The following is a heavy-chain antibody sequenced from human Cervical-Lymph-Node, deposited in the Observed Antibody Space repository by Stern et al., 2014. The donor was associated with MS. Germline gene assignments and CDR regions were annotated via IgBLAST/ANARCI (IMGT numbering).Heavy chain of an antibody. J-gene: IGHJ5*02. CDR1: GGTFSSYG. Sequence: QVQLMQSGAQVKKPGSSVKVSCKASGGTFSSYGISWVRQAPGQGLEWMGRIIPILGKVFYAQKFQGRLTITADKSTGTAYMELSSLGSEDTAFYYCASGVSGYSGYDEEWFDPWGQGTLVTVSS. CDR3: ASGVSGYSGYDEEWFDP. V-gene: IGHV1-69*04. D-gene: IGHD5-12*01. CDR2: IIPILGKV.